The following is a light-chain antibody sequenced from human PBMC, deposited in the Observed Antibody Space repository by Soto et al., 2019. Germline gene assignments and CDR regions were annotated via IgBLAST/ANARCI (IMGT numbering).Light chain of an antibody. Sequence: QSALTQPASMSGSPGQSITISCTGTSSDIGGYKYVSWYQQHPGKVSKIIIFEVSNRPSGVSERFSGSKSANTASLTISGLQAEDEADYYCSSYTSNMSVLFGGGTKVTVL. CDR1: SSDIGGYKY. J-gene: IGLJ2*01. CDR2: EVS. V-gene: IGLV2-14*01. CDR3: SSYTSNMSVL.